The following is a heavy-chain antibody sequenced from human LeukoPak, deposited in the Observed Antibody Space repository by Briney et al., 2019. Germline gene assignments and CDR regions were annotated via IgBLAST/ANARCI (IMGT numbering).Heavy chain of an antibody. CDR1: GYTFTSYG. Sequence: ASVKVSCKASGYTFTSYGISWVRQAPGQGLEWMGWISAYNGNTNYAQKFQGRVTMTRDTSTSTVYMELSSLRSEDTAVYYCARGSKKVVLRFLERQRGDWFDPWGQGTLVTVSS. J-gene: IGHJ5*02. CDR3: ARGSKKVVLRFLERQRGDWFDP. D-gene: IGHD3-3*01. V-gene: IGHV1-18*01. CDR2: ISAYNGNT.